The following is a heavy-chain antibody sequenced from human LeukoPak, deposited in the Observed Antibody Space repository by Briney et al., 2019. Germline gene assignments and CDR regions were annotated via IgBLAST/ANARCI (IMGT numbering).Heavy chain of an antibody. Sequence: SETLSLTCTVSGVSFISTDYYWAWIRQPPGKGLEWIGSIFYIGNTYYSPSLKSRVSISIDTSNKQFSLNLTSVTAADTALYYCARQWRPDDYNDYWGQGILVSVSS. CDR2: IFYIGNT. CDR3: ARQWRPDDYNDY. V-gene: IGHV4-39*01. J-gene: IGHJ4*02. D-gene: IGHD1-14*01. CDR1: GVSFISTDYY.